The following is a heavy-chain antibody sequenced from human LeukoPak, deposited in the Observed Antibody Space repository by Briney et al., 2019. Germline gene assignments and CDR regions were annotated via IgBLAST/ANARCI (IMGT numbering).Heavy chain of an antibody. CDR1: GFTFSSYG. V-gene: IGHV3-30*03. J-gene: IGHJ4*02. CDR3: ARDRGMIHV. D-gene: IGHD3-16*01. CDR2: ISYDGSNK. Sequence: GGSLRLSCAASGFTFSSYGMHWVRQAPGKGLEWVAVISYDGSNKYYADSVKGRFTISRDNSKNTLYLQMNSLRAEDTAVYYCARDRGMIHVWGQGTLVTVSS.